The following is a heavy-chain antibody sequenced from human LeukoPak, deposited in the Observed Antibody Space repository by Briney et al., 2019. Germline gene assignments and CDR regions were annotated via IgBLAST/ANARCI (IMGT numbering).Heavy chain of an antibody. V-gene: IGHV3-33*01. CDR1: GFDFRSYG. J-gene: IGHJ3*02. CDR3: AREVGGSAFDI. CDR2: IWYDASNQ. Sequence: GGSLRLSCAASGFDFRSYGMHWVRQAPGKGPEWVAIIWYDASNQYYADSVKGRFTISRDNSKNTLYLQLSSLRAEDTAVYYCAREVGGSAFDIWGQGTMVTVSS. D-gene: IGHD3-16*01.